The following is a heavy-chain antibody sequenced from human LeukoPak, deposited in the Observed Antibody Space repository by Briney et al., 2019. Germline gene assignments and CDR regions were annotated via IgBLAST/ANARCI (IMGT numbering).Heavy chain of an antibody. V-gene: IGHV3-23*01. D-gene: IGHD3-3*01. Sequence: GGSLRLSCAASGFTFSSYAMSWVRQAPGKGLEWVSAISGSGGSTHYADSVKGRFTISRDNSKNTLYLQMNSLRAEDTAVYYCAKRGVYYDFWSGYFYDYWGQGTLVTVSS. CDR1: GFTFSSYA. CDR3: AKRGVYYDFWSGYFYDY. J-gene: IGHJ4*02. CDR2: ISGSGGST.